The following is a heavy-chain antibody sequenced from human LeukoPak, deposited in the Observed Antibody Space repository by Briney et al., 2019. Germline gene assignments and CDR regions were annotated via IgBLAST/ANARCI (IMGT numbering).Heavy chain of an antibody. V-gene: IGHV3-7*03. CDR2: IKEDGRDK. CDR1: GFTFSDYW. CDR3: ARDQDGTLVRGVVTVLEY. D-gene: IGHD3-10*01. Sequence: PGGSLRLSCAASGFTFSDYWMTWVRQAPGKGLEWVANIKEDGRDKHYVDSVEGRFTISRDNAKNSLYLQMNSLRAEDTAVYFCARDQDGTLVRGVVTVLEYWGQGTLVTVSS. J-gene: IGHJ4*02.